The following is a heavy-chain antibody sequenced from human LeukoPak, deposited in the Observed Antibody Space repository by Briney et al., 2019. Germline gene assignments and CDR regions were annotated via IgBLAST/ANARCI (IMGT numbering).Heavy chain of an antibody. J-gene: IGHJ6*03. CDR1: GYTFTSYY. V-gene: IGHV1-46*01. CDR3: ARDKFGYSYGSGVGGYYYYYMDV. Sequence: ASVKVSCKASGYTFTSYYMHWVRQAPGQGLEWMGIINPSGGSTSYAQKFQGRVTMTRDTSTSTVYMELSSLRSEDTAVYYCARDKFGYSYGSGVGGYYYYYMDVWGKGTTVTVSS. D-gene: IGHD5-18*01. CDR2: INPSGGST.